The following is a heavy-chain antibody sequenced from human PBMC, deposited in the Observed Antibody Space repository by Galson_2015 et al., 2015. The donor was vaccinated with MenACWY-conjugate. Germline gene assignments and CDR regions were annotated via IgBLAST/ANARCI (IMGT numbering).Heavy chain of an antibody. CDR2: ISTSGGRT. Sequence: SLRLSCAASEFTFSTFGMSWVRQAPGKGLEWVSAISTSGGRTYYADSVRGRFTISRDNADNILYLQMNSLRVADTAVYYCAKASFGVTIGEVFAFDSWGQGTMITVSS. V-gene: IGHV3-23*01. CDR1: EFTFSTFG. J-gene: IGHJ3*01. D-gene: IGHD3-3*01. CDR3: AKASFGVTIGEVFAFDS.